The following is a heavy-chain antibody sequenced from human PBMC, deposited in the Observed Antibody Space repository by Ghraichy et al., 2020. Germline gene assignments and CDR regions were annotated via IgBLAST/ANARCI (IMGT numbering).Heavy chain of an antibody. V-gene: IGHV4-39*02. CDR3: ARRFDNDNYFSDL. CDR1: GGSITRSNYY. CDR2: IYYDGSA. J-gene: IGHJ5*02. D-gene: IGHD5-24*01. Sequence: ESLNISCTVSGGSITRSNYYWVWIRQPPGKGLQWIGSIYYDGSAFYNVSLKNRVTLSLDTSRNSFSLRLTSLTAADTAIYYCARRFDNDNYFSDLWGQGTLVTVSS.